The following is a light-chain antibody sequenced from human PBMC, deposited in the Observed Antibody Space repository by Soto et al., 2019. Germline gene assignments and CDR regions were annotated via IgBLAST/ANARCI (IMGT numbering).Light chain of an antibody. CDR3: HHRG. J-gene: IGKJ2*01. CDR2: DAS. V-gene: IGKV3-11*01. Sequence: EVVLTQSPATLSLSPGRRATLSCRASRSVSNYLAWYQQKPGQAPRLLIYDASNRATGIPVRFSGSGSGTDYTQTISSLEPEDSAVYYCHHRGVGQGTKLEIK. CDR1: RSVSNY.